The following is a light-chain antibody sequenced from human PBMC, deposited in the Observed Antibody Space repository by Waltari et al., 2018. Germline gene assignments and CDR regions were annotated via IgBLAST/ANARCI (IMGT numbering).Light chain of an antibody. CDR1: ANINSN. V-gene: IGKV3-15*01. Sequence: EIVMTQFPATLSVSPGERATLSCRASANINSNVAWYQQKPGQAPRLLIYRASTRASGVPARFSGSGSGTDFSLTISSLQSEDFGDYYCHQYAKWVGTFGQGTSVEIK. J-gene: IGKJ2*01. CDR2: RAS. CDR3: HQYAKWVGT.